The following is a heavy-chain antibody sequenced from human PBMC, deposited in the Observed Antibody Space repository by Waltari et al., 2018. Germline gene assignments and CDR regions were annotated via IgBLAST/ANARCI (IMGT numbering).Heavy chain of an antibody. Sequence: TLSLTCTVSGGSISSYYWSWIRQPPGKGLEWIGYIYYSGSTNYNPSLKSRVTISVDTSKNQFSLKLSSVTAADTAVYYCARSTGGYSSSWYYFDYWGQGTLVTVSS. V-gene: IGHV4-59*01. CDR2: IYYSGST. D-gene: IGHD6-13*01. CDR1: GGSISSYY. J-gene: IGHJ4*02. CDR3: ARSTGGYSSSWYYFDY.